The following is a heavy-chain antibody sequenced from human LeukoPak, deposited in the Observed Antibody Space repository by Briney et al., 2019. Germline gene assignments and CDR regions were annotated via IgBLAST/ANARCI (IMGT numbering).Heavy chain of an antibody. CDR1: GGSFSGYY. J-gene: IGHJ6*03. D-gene: IGHD6-13*01. V-gene: IGHV4-34*01. CDR3: PGFGRIAAAGTGYYYYMDV. Sequence: SETLSLTCAVYGGSFSGYYWSWIRQPPGKGLEWIGEINHRGSTNYNPSLKSRVTISVDTSKNQFSLKLSSVTAADTAVYYCPGFGRIAAAGTGYYYYMDVWGKGTTVTVSS. CDR2: INHRGST.